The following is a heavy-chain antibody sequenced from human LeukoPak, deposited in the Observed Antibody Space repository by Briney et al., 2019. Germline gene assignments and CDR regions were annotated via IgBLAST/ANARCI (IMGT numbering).Heavy chain of an antibody. D-gene: IGHD6-13*01. CDR3: AISAAEADDAFDI. CDR2: ISYSGGST. CDR1: RFTFSNYA. J-gene: IGHJ3*02. V-gene: IGHV3-23*01. Sequence: PGGSLRLSCAASRFTFSNYAMTWVRQAPGKGLEWVSAISYSGGSTYYADSVKGRFTISRDNSKNTLYLQMNSLRAEDTAVYYCAISAAEADDAFDIWGQGTMVTVSS.